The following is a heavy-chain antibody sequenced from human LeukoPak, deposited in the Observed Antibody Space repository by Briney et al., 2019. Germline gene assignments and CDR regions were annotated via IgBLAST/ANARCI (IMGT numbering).Heavy chain of an antibody. Sequence: RASVKVSCKASGGTFSGYAISWVRQAPGQGLEWMGWISAYNANTNYAQKLQGRVTMTTDTSTSTAYMELRSLRSDDTAVYYCARDERAGVAAAPRDLFDYWGQGTLVTVSS. CDR3: ARDERAGVAAAPRDLFDY. J-gene: IGHJ4*02. CDR1: GGTFSGYA. V-gene: IGHV1-18*01. CDR2: ISAYNANT. D-gene: IGHD6-13*01.